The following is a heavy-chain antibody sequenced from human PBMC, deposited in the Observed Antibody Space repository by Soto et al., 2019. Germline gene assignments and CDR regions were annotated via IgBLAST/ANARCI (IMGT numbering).Heavy chain of an antibody. Sequence: QVQLVQSGAEVKKPGASVKVSCKASGYTFTSYGISWVRQAPGQGLEWMGWISAYNGNTNYAQKLQGRVTMITDTSTSTAYMELRSLRSDDTAVYYCARTYYDILTGYYKGLGTYDYWGQGTLVTVSS. J-gene: IGHJ4*02. V-gene: IGHV1-18*01. CDR3: ARTYYDILTGYYKGLGTYDY. D-gene: IGHD3-9*01. CDR1: GYTFTSYG. CDR2: ISAYNGNT.